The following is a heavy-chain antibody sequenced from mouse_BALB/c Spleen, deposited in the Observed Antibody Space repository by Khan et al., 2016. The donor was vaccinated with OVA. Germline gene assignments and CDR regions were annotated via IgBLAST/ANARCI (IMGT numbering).Heavy chain of an antibody. CDR1: GYSFTNYW. V-gene: IGHV1-5*01. Sequence: EVQLKQSGTVLARPGASVKMSCKASGYSFTNYWMHWVKQRPGQVLEWVGAIYPGNSDTRYNQKFKGKAKLTAVTSASTAYMELNSLTSEDSAVYYCTRSYDSYYFDYWGQGTTLTVSS. J-gene: IGHJ2*01. D-gene: IGHD2-4*01. CDR3: TRSYDSYYFDY. CDR2: IYPGNSDT.